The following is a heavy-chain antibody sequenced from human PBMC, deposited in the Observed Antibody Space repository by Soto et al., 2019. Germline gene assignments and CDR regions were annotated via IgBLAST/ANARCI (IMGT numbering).Heavy chain of an antibody. J-gene: IGHJ6*02. CDR2: IERDDDDK. D-gene: IGHD1-20*01. CDR3: ARSIRGPRRFNGMDV. Sequence: SGPTLVNPPETLTLTCTFSGFSLTSPGMCVSWIRQPPGKALEWLALIERDDDDKYYSTSLKTRLTISKDTRKNQVVLTMANMDPADTGTYYCARSIRGPRRFNGMDVWGQGTTVTVSS. V-gene: IGHV2-70*13. CDR1: GFSLTSPGMC.